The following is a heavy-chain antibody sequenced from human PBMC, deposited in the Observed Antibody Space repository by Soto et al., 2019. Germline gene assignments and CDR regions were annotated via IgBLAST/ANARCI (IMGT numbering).Heavy chain of an antibody. CDR1: GFTFSSYG. CDR2: ISYDGSNK. Sequence: GGSLRLSCAASGFTFSSYGMHWVRQAPGKGLEWVAVISYDGSNKYYADSVKGRFTISRDNSKNTLYLQMNSLRAEDTAVYYCAKDAIRKYYGSGSYCDYWGQGTLVTVSS. CDR3: AKDAIRKYYGSGSYCDY. D-gene: IGHD3-10*01. J-gene: IGHJ4*02. V-gene: IGHV3-30*18.